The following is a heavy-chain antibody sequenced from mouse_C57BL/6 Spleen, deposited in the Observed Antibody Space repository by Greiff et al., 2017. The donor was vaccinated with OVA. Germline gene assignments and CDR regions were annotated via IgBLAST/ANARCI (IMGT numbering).Heavy chain of an antibody. CDR2: IDPETGGT. D-gene: IGHD2-4*01. J-gene: IGHJ3*01. CDR3: LGCDYDGFAY. V-gene: IGHV1-15*01. Sequence: VKLQESGAELVRPGASVTLSCKASGYTFTDYEMHWVKQTPVHGLEWIGAIDPETGGTAYNQKFKGKAILTADKSSSTAYMELRSLTSEDSAVYDCLGCDYDGFAYWGQGTLVTVSA. CDR1: GYTFTDYE.